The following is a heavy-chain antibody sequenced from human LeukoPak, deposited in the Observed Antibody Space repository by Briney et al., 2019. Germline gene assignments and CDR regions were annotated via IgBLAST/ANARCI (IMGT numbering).Heavy chain of an antibody. CDR2: ISYDGSNK. CDR1: GFTFSSYA. Sequence: GGSLRLSCAASGFTFSSYAMHWVRQAPGKGLEWVAVISYDGSNKYYADSVKGRFTISRDNSKNTLYLQMNSLRAEDTAVYYCARSHIAARRNYYYYYYMDVWGKGTTVTVSS. J-gene: IGHJ6*03. V-gene: IGHV3-30*04. D-gene: IGHD6-6*01. CDR3: ARSHIAARRNYYYYYYMDV.